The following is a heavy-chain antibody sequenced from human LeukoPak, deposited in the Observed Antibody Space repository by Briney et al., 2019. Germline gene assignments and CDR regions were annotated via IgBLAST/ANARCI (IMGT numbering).Heavy chain of an antibody. CDR2: ISAGGDAT. V-gene: IGHV3-23*01. Sequence: GGSLRLSYAASGFTFSTYAMSWVRQAPGKGLEWVSAISAGGDATYYAGSVRGRFTISRDNSKNTLYLQMNSLRAEDTAVYYCAQALSGTFRLFDYWGQGTLVTVSS. J-gene: IGHJ4*02. CDR1: GFTFSTYA. CDR3: AQALSGTFRLFDY. D-gene: IGHD1-26*01.